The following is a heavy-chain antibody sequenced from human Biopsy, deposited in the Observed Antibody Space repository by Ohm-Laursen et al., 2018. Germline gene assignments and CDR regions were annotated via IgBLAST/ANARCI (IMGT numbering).Heavy chain of an antibody. J-gene: IGHJ3*02. D-gene: IGHD6-19*01. CDR1: GGSISWSS. CDR3: AKHGSGWTGDDAFHI. Sequence: SETLSLTCTVSGGSISWSSWSWIRQAPGKGLEWIGYISYSRDTNYNPSLKSRITISVDTSKNQFSLKLTSLTAADTAVYYCAKHGSGWTGDDAFHIWGQGTMVTVSS. CDR2: ISYSRDT. V-gene: IGHV4-59*08.